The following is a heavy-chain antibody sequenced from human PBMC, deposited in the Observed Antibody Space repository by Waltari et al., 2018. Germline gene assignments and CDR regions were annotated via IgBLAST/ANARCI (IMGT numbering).Heavy chain of an antibody. CDR1: GFTFSSYA. CDR3: AKSVQRYEDY. CDR2: ISGSGGRT. V-gene: IGHV3-23*04. D-gene: IGHD6-25*01. J-gene: IGHJ4*02. Sequence: EVQLVESGGCLVQPGGSLRLSCAASGFTFSSYAMSWVRQAPGKGLEWVSAISGSGGRTYYADAVNGRFTSSRDNSKNTLYLQMNSLRAEDTAVYYCAKSVQRYEDYWGQGTLVTVSS.